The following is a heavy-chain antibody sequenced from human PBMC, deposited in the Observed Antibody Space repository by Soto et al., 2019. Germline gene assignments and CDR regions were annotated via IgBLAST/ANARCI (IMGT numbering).Heavy chain of an antibody. D-gene: IGHD2-2*01. V-gene: IGHV3-64*01. J-gene: IGHJ5*02. CDR2: ISSNGGRI. Sequence: SGGSLRLSCAASGFTFSIYAMYWVRQAPGKGLEYVSAISSNGGRIYYAKSVKGRFTISRDNSKNTLYLQMGSLRAEEMAVYYCARGGREDVVVGPASKRFGLDWFDPWGQGALVTVSS. CDR3: ARGGREDVVVGPASKRFGLDWFDP. CDR1: GFTFSIYA.